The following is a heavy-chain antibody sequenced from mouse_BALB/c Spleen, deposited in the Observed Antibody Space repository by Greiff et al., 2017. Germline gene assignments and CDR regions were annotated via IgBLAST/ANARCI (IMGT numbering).Heavy chain of an antibody. J-gene: IGHJ4*01. CDR1: GFTFTDYY. V-gene: IGHV7-3*02. CDR2: IRNKANGYTT. CDR3: ARDGGNYGNAMDY. D-gene: IGHD2-1*01. Sequence: EVKLVESGGGLVQPGGSLRLSCATSGFTFTDYYMSWVRQPPGKALEWLGFIRNKANGYTTEYSASVKGRFTISRDNSQSILYLQMNTLRAEDSATYYCARDGGNYGNAMDYWGQGTSVTVSS.